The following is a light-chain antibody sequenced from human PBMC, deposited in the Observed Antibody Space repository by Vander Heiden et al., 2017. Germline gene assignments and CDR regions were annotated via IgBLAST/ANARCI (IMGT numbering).Light chain of an antibody. J-gene: IGKJ1*01. V-gene: IGKV3-11*01. Sequence: EIVLTKSQATLSLSTGERATLSCRDSQSVSSYLAWYQQKPGQAPTLLIYDASNRATGIPARFSGSVSRTYFTLTISRLEPEYFAVYYCQHRSNCPWTFGQGTKVEIK. CDR1: QSVSSY. CDR2: DAS. CDR3: QHRSNCPWT.